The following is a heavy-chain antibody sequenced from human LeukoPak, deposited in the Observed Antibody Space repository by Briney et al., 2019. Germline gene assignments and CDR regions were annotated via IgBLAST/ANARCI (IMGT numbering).Heavy chain of an antibody. J-gene: IGHJ4*02. CDR2: IKQDGSEK. D-gene: IGHD5-18*01. CDR3: ARGTYRGYMYGSFGL. Sequence: PGGSLRLSCTTSGFTFSNYWMSWVRQAPGKGLEWVANIKQDGSEKYYVDSVRGRFIISRDSAKKSFYLEMNRLRVEDTAVYYCARGTYRGYMYGSFGLWGQGSLVTVSS. V-gene: IGHV3-7*01. CDR1: GFTFSNYW.